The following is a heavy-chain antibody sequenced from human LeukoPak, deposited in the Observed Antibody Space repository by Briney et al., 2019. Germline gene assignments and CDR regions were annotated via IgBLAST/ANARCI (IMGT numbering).Heavy chain of an antibody. CDR2: ISGSGGRI. CDR1: GFTFSSYS. J-gene: IGHJ4*02. CDR3: AKNPRLEGWIYFDS. D-gene: IGHD1-1*01. V-gene: IGHV3-23*01. Sequence: PGGSLRLSCAASGFTFSSYSMSWVRQAPGKGLEGGSSISGSGGRIDYADSVKGRFTISRDNSKNTLSLQMNSLTAEDTAVYYCAKNPRLEGWIYFDSGGQGILVTVSS.